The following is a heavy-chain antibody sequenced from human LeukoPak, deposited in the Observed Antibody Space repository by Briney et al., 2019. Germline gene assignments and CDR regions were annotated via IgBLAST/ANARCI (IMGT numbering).Heavy chain of an antibody. CDR2: ILVRGSGT. CDR1: GFTFTNYA. V-gene: IGHV3-23*01. Sequence: PPGGSLRLSCAASGFTFTNYAMTWVRQAPGKGLEWVSTILVRGSGTFYADSVRGRFTISRDDANNTLYLQMSSLRAEDTAVYHCVSYLGRNFDYWGQRILVTVSS. D-gene: IGHD3-16*01. J-gene: IGHJ4*02. CDR3: VSYLGRNFDY.